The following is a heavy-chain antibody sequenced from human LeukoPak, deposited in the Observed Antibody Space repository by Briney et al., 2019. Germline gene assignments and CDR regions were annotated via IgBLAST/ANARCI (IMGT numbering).Heavy chain of an antibody. D-gene: IGHD6-13*01. CDR3: AKARAGDITAAFNY. CDR1: GGSISSYY. J-gene: IGHJ4*02. Sequence: SETLSLTCTVSGGSISSYYWSWIRQPPGKGLEWIGYIYYSGSTNYNPSLKSRVTISVDTSKNQFSLKLSSVTAADTAIYYCAKARAGDITAAFNYWGQGTLVTVSS. CDR2: IYYSGST. V-gene: IGHV4-59*01.